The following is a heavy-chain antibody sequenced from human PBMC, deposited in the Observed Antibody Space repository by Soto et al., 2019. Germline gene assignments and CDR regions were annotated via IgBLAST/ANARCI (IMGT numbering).Heavy chain of an antibody. V-gene: IGHV1-46*01. D-gene: IGHD6-19*01. CDR1: GYTFTSYY. J-gene: IGHJ6*02. Sequence: ASVKVSCKASGYTFTSYYMHWVRQAPGQGLEWMGIINPSGGSTSYAQKFQGRVTMTRDTSTSTVYMELSSLRSEDTAVYYCARDDVAGPYYYYGMDVWGQGTTVTVSS. CDR2: INPSGGST. CDR3: ARDDVAGPYYYYGMDV.